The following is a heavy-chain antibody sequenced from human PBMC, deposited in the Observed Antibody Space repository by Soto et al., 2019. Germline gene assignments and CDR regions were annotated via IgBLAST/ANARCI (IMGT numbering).Heavy chain of an antibody. V-gene: IGHV3-11*01. CDR2: ITFSGNTV. Sequence: QVQLVESGGGWVRPGGSLRLSCAASEFTFSNSNMSWIRRPPGKGLEWISYITFSGNTVYYADSLKGRFTISRDNAKNSLYLQMNRLRAEDTAVYYCARVSWREKYGMDVWGQGTTVTVSS. CDR1: EFTFSNSN. CDR3: ARVSWREKYGMDV. J-gene: IGHJ6*02.